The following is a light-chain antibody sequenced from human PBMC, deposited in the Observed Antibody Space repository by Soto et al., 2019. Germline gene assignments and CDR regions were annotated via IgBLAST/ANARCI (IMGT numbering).Light chain of an antibody. CDR1: GSDVGGYDF. V-gene: IGLV2-8*01. CDR3: SSYAGSNMYVV. CDR2: QVS. Sequence: QSALTQPPSASGSPGQSVTISCTGTGSDVGGYDFVSWYQQHPGKAPKLMIYQVSKRPSGVPDRFSGSKSGNTASLTVSGLQAEDDADYYCSSYAGSNMYVVFGGGTKLTVL. J-gene: IGLJ2*01.